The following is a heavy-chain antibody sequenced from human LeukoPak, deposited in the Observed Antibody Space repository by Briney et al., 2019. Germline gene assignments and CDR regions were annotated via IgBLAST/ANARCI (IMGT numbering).Heavy chain of an antibody. D-gene: IGHD2-21*02. Sequence: GGSLRLSCAASGFTFSSYGMHWVRQAPGKGLEWVAVISYDGSNKYYADSVKGRFTISRDNSKNTLYLQMNSLRAEDTAVYYCAKHYCGGDCYMYYFDYWGQGTLVTVSS. J-gene: IGHJ4*02. CDR3: AKHYCGGDCYMYYFDY. CDR2: ISYDGSNK. V-gene: IGHV3-30*18. CDR1: GFTFSSYG.